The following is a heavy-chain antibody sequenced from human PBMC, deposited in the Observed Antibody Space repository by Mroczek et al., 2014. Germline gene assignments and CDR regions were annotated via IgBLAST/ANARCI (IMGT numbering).Heavy chain of an antibody. CDR3: AAGNLTGYYNGYYYYMDV. Sequence: QVQLQQSGAEVKKPGSSVKVSCKASGGTFSSYAISWVRQAPGQGLEWMGGIIPIFGTANYAQKFQGRVTITADESTSTAYMELSSLRSEDTAVYYCAAGNLTGYYNGYYYYMDVWGKGTTVTVSS. CDR2: IIPIFGTA. V-gene: IGHV1-69*01. CDR1: GGTFSSYA. D-gene: IGHD3-9*01. J-gene: IGHJ6*03.